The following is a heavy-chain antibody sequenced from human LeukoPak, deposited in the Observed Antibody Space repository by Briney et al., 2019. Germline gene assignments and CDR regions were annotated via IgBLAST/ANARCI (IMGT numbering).Heavy chain of an antibody. V-gene: IGHV4-39*01. CDR2: IYYSGTT. CDR3: ARHVARYYYYMDV. CDR1: GGSISSSPYY. J-gene: IGHJ6*03. D-gene: IGHD2-21*01. Sequence: PSETLSLTCTVSGGSISSSPYYWGWIRQPPGKGLEWIGSIYYSGTTHYSPSLKSRVTISVDTSKNQFSLKLSSVTAADTAVYYCARHVARYYYYMDVWGKGTTVTISS.